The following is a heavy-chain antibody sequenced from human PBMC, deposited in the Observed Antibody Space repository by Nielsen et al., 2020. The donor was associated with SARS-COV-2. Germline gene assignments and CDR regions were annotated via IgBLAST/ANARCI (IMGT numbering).Heavy chain of an antibody. J-gene: IGHJ6*03. CDR1: GFTFSSYG. V-gene: IGHV3-30*18. Sequence: GGSLRLSCAASGFTFSSYGMHWVRQAPGKGLEWVAVISYDGSNKYYADSVKGRFTISRDNSKNTLYLQMNSLRAEDTAVYYCAKVRSGWYARYYYYYMDVWGKGTTVTVSS. CDR3: AKVRSGWYARYYYYYMDV. D-gene: IGHD6-19*01. CDR2: ISYDGSNK.